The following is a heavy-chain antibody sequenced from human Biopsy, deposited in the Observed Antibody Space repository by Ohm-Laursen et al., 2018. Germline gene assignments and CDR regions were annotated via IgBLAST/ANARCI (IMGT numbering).Heavy chain of an antibody. CDR3: AKGRVGNSGSLDI. J-gene: IGHJ3*02. CDR2: ITVSADTT. Sequence: SLRLSCAASGFTFINYAMSWVRQAPGKGLEWVSAITVSADTTYYADSVRGRFTVSRDNSQNTLYLQMNSLRAEDTAIYCCAKGRVGNSGSLDIWGHGTMVTVSS. CDR1: GFTFINYA. D-gene: IGHD1-1*01. V-gene: IGHV3-23*01.